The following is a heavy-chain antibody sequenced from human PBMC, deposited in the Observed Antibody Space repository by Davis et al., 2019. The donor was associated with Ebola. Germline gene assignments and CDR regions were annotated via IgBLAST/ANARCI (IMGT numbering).Heavy chain of an antibody. J-gene: IGHJ5*02. Sequence: HTGGSLRLSCVASGFTSSSYWMHWVRQAPGKGLVWVSLIKSDGSSTRYADSVKGRFTISRDNAKNTLYLQMNSLRAEDTAVYYCARGRGIADFTWGQGTLVTVSS. CDR2: IKSDGSST. CDR3: ARGRGIADFT. V-gene: IGHV3-74*01. CDR1: GFTSSSYW. D-gene: IGHD6-13*01.